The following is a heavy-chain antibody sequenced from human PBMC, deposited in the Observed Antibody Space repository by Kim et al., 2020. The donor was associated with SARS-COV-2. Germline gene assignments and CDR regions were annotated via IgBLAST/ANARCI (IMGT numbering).Heavy chain of an antibody. Sequence: GGSLRLSCAASGFTFSTYALYWVRQAPGKGLEWVSGISGSGPNTYYADSVKGRFTISRDNSRNTLYLQLNSLRADDTAVYYCVRGAHYDSRQTYYYRGM. CDR3: VRGAHYDSRQTYYYRGM. CDR1: GFTFSTYA. CDR2: ISGSGPNT. V-gene: IGHV3-23*01. J-gene: IGHJ6*01. D-gene: IGHD3-22*01.